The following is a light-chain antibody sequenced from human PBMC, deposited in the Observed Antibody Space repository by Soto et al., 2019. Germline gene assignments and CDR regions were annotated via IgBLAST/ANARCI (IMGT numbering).Light chain of an antibody. J-gene: IGKJ1*01. CDR3: LKYGSSPGWT. Sequence: ILFAPFPGTPSLSPGERATPSCRAIQTVDSNFLAWYQQKPGQAPRLLIYAASTRATGIPDRFSGSGSGTDFTLTIGRLDPEDFAVYYCLKYGSSPGWTFGPGTKVDIK. CDR1: QTVDSNF. V-gene: IGKV3-20*01. CDR2: AAS.